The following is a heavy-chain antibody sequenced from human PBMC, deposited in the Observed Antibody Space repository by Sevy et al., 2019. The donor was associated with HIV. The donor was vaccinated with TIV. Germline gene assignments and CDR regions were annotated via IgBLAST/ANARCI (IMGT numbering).Heavy chain of an antibody. CDR2: IYYSGST. Sequence: SETLSLTCTVSGGSISSYYWSWIRQPPGKGLEWIGYIYYSGSTNYNPSLKSRVTISVDTSKNQFSLKLSSVTAADTAVYYCARGGFGELRFDYWGQGTLVTVSS. J-gene: IGHJ4*02. D-gene: IGHD3-10*01. CDR3: ARGGFGELRFDY. CDR1: GGSISSYY. V-gene: IGHV4-59*01.